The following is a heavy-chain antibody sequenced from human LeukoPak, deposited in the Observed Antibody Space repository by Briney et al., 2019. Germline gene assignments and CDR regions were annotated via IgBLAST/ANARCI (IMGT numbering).Heavy chain of an antibody. D-gene: IGHD3-22*01. CDR3: AKEAYYYDSRGYHNYYYYGMDV. V-gene: IGHV3-30*02. J-gene: IGHJ6*02. CDR1: GFTFSSYG. Sequence: GGSLRLSCAASGFTFSSYGMHWVRQAPGKGLEWVASIPHDGSNKYYADSVRGRFTISRDNSKNTLYLQMNSLRAEDTAVYSCAKEAYYYDSRGYHNYYYYGMDVWGQGTTVTVSS. CDR2: IPHDGSNK.